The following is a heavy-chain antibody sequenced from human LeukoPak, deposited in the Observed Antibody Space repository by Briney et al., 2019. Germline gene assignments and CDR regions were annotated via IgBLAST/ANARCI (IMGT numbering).Heavy chain of an antibody. V-gene: IGHV1-18*01. Sequence: ASVKVSFKSSGYTLTSYGISGVGQAPGRGVEWVGWISAYNGNTKLAQNLQGRVNMTTDTTTSTAYMELRSLRSHAAAVYYCAREGGGDYGDYGILWFDYWGQGTLVTVSS. CDR1: GYTLTSYG. D-gene: IGHD4-17*01. J-gene: IGHJ4*02. CDR2: ISAYNGNT. CDR3: AREGGGDYGDYGILWFDY.